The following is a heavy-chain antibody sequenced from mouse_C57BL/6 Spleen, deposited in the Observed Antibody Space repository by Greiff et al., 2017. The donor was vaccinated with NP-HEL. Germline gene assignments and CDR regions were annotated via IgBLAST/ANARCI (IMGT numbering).Heavy chain of an antibody. Sequence: VKLMESGGGLVKPGGSLKLSCAASGFTFSSYTMSWVRQTPEKRLEWVATISGGGGNTYYPDSVKGRFTISRDNAKNTLYLQMSSLRSEDTALYYCARGPPYGNYDYWGQGTTLTVSS. V-gene: IGHV5-9*01. D-gene: IGHD2-1*01. CDR3: ARGPPYGNYDY. J-gene: IGHJ2*01. CDR1: GFTFSSYT. CDR2: ISGGGGNT.